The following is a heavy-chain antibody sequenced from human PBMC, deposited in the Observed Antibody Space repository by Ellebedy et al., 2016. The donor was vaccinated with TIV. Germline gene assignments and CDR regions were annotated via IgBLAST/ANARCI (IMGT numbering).Heavy chain of an antibody. CDR1: GFTFGFSFSRYA. CDR3: ARVNWGDVWGC. CDR2: IRSGDGST. J-gene: IGHJ4*02. D-gene: IGHD3-16*01. V-gene: IGHV3-23*01. Sequence: GESLKISCAASGFTFGFSFSRYAMSWVRQAPGTGLAWVSAIRSGDGSTVYADSVKGRFTISRDNSKNTLYLQMNSLRAEDTAAYYCARVNWGDVWGCWGQGTLVTVSS.